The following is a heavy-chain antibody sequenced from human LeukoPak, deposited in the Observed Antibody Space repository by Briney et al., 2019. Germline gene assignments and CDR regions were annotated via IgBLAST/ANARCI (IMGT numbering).Heavy chain of an antibody. CDR1: GFTFSSYA. CDR3: AKLWGYSSGYPFDY. Sequence: PGGSLRLSCAASGFTFSSYAMSWVRQAPGKGLEWVSVLSGSGDTTYYADSVKGRFTISRDNSKNTLYLQMNSLKAEDTAVYYCAKLWGYSSGYPFDYWGQGTLVTVSS. V-gene: IGHV3-23*01. J-gene: IGHJ4*02. CDR2: LSGSGDTT. D-gene: IGHD6-19*01.